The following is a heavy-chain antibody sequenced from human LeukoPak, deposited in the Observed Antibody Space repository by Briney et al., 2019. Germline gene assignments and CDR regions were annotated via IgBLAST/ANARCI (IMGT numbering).Heavy chain of an antibody. V-gene: IGHV1-18*01. J-gene: IGHJ4*02. CDR2: ISAYNGNT. CDR1: GYTFTSYG. CDR3: ARVNDILTGYYNGYFNY. D-gene: IGHD3-9*01. Sequence: ASVKVSCKASGYTFTSYGISWVRQAPGQGLEWMGWISAYNGNTNYAQKFQGRVTITADESTSTAYMELSSLRSEDTAVYYCARVNDILTGYYNGYFNYWGQGTLVTVSS.